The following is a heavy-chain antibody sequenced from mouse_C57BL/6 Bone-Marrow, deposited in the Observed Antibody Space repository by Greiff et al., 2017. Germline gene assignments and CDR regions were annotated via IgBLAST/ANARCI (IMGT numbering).Heavy chain of an antibody. CDR3: ARLVPTTVVEENFDY. CDR2: IYPRDGST. Sequence: QVQLQQSVPELVKPGASVKLSCKASGYTFTSYDINWVKQRPGQGLEWIGWIYPRDGSTKYYEKFKGKATLTVDTSSSTAYMELHSLTSEDSAVYFCARLVPTTVVEENFDYWGQGTTLTVSS. D-gene: IGHD1-1*01. J-gene: IGHJ2*01. V-gene: IGHV1-85*01. CDR1: GYTFTSYD.